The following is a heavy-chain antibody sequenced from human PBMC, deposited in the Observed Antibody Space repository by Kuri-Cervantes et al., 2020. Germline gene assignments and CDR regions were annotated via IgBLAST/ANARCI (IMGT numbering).Heavy chain of an antibody. Sequence: GESLKISCAASGFTFSSYWMSWVRQAPGKGLEWVAVISYDGSNKYYADSVKGRFTISRDNSKNMLYLEMNNLRAEDTAVYYCARRGVIYGGNGNHIDFWGQGSLVTVSS. CDR2: ISYDGSNK. CDR3: ARRGVIYGGNGNHIDF. D-gene: IGHD5-12*01. CDR1: GFTFSSYW. V-gene: IGHV3-30*03. J-gene: IGHJ4*02.